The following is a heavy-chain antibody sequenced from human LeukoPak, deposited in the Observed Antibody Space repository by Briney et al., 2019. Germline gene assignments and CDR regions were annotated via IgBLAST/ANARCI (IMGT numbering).Heavy chain of an antibody. CDR2: ISSSSSYI. CDR1: GFTFSSYN. CDR3: ARVFVGYCSSTSCYSLDP. J-gene: IGHJ5*02. D-gene: IGHD2-2*01. Sequence: GGSLRLSCAASGFTFSSYNMNWVRQAPGKGLEWVSSISSSSSYIYYADSVWGRFTISRDNANNSLYLQMNSLRAEDTAVYYCARVFVGYCSSTSCYSLDPWGQGTLVTVSS. V-gene: IGHV3-21*01.